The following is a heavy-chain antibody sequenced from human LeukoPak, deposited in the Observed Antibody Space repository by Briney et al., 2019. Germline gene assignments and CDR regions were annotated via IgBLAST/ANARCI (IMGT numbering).Heavy chain of an antibody. V-gene: IGHV3-49*03. J-gene: IGHJ3*02. D-gene: IGHD2-15*01. CDR2: IRSKAYGGTT. Sequence: GGSLRLSCTASGFTFGDYAMSWFRQAPGKGLEWVGFIRSKAYGGTTEYAASVKGRFTISRDDSKSIAYLQMNSLKTEDTAVYYCTRWPHSFVVVVAATQDAFDIWGQGTMVTVSS. CDR3: TRWPHSFVVVVAATQDAFDI. CDR1: GFTFGDYA.